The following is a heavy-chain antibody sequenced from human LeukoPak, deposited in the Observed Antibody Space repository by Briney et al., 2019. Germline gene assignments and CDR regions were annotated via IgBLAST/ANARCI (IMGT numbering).Heavy chain of an antibody. CDR2: IYSGGST. V-gene: IGHV3-66*02. CDR3: ARDVHSNYAQYRGY. Sequence: GGSLRLSCAASGFTVSSNYMSWVRQAPGKGLEWVSVIYSGGSTYYADSVKGRFTISRDNSKNTLYLQMNSLRAEDTAVYHCARDVHSNYAQYRGYWGQGTLVTVSS. J-gene: IGHJ4*02. CDR1: GFTVSSNY. D-gene: IGHD4-11*01.